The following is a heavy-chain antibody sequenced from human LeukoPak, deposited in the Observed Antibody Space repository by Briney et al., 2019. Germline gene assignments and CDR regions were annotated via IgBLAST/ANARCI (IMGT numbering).Heavy chain of an antibody. Sequence: KPSQTLSLTCTVSGGSISRGRYYWSWIRQPAGKGLKSIGRIYTSGSTNYNPSLKSRVTISVDTSKNQFSLKLSSVTAADTAVYYCAGVWFGELSSWFDPWGQGTLVTVSS. D-gene: IGHD3-10*01. CDR3: AGVWFGELSSWFDP. CDR1: GGSISRGRYY. CDR2: IYTSGST. V-gene: IGHV4-61*02. J-gene: IGHJ5*02.